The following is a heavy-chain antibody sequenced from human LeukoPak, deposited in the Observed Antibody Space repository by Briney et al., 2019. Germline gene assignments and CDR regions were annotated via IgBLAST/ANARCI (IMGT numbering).Heavy chain of an antibody. Sequence: GASVKVSCKASGYTFTSYYMHWVRQAPGQGLEWMGIINPSGGSTSYAQKFQGRVTMTRDTSTSTVYMELSSLRSEDTAVYYCARVGGYYDSSGYPFDYWGQGTLVTVSS. CDR3: ARVGGYYDSSGYPFDY. CDR2: INPSGGST. CDR1: GYTFTSYY. V-gene: IGHV1-46*01. J-gene: IGHJ4*02. D-gene: IGHD3-22*01.